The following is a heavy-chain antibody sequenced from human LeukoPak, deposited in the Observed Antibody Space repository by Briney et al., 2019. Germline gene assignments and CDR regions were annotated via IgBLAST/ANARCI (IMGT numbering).Heavy chain of an antibody. J-gene: IGHJ3*02. CDR2: FDPEDGET. V-gene: IGHV1-24*01. CDR1: GYTLTELS. D-gene: IGHD1-26*01. Sequence: GASVKVSCKVSGYTLTELSMHWVRAAPGKGLEWMGGFDPEDGETIYAQKFQGRVTMTEDTSTDTAYMELSSLRSDDTAVYYCAAQWELLRNAFDIWGQGTMVTVSS. CDR3: AAQWELLRNAFDI.